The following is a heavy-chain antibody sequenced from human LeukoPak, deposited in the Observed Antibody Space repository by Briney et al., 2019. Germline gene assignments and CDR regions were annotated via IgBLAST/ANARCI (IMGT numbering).Heavy chain of an antibody. CDR2: IVGDGSST. D-gene: IGHD1-26*01. CDR1: AFNFRIYA. J-gene: IGHJ4*02. CDR3: ANDSIYGDGKWDIDY. V-gene: IGHV3-23*01. Sequence: GGSLRLSCAASAFNFRIYAMSWVRLAPGKGLEWVSGIVGDGSSTYYADSVKGRFTISKDYSKNTLYLQMNSLSAEDTAMYYCANDSIYGDGKWDIDYWGQGTLVTVSS.